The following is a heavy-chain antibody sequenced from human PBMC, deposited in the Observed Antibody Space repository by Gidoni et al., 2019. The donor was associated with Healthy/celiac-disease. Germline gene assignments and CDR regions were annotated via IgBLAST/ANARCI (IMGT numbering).Heavy chain of an antibody. CDR2: IYYSGST. CDR3: ARALRGSSWTFDY. CDR1: GGSISSYY. J-gene: IGHJ4*02. Sequence: QVQLQESGPGLVKPSETLSLTCTVSGGSISSYYWSWIRQPPGKGLEWIGYIYYSGSTNYNPSLKSRVTISVDTSKNQFSLKLSSVTAADTAVYYCARALRGSSWTFDYWGQGTLVTVSS. D-gene: IGHD6-13*01. V-gene: IGHV4-59*01.